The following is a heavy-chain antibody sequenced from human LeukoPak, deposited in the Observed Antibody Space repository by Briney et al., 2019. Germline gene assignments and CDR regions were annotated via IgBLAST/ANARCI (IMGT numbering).Heavy chain of an antibody. Sequence: GGSLRLSCAASGFTFSSYSMNWVRQAPGKGLEWVSSISSSSNYIYYADSVKGRFTISRDNAKNSLYLQMNSLRAEDTAVYYCARDSGNYNVWYYFEYWGQGTLVTVSS. J-gene: IGHJ4*02. CDR3: ARDSGNYNVWYYFEY. D-gene: IGHD1-26*01. V-gene: IGHV3-21*01. CDR1: GFTFSSYS. CDR2: ISSSSNYI.